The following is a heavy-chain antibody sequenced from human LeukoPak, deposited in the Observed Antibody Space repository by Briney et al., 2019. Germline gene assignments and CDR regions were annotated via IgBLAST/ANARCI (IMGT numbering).Heavy chain of an antibody. D-gene: IGHD4-11*01. J-gene: IGHJ6*03. CDR1: GGSFSNSY. CDR3: ARAPPTVTTLYYYYYYMDV. V-gene: IGHV4-34*01. Sequence: PSETLSPTCAVYGGSFSNSYWSWIRQPPGKGLEWIGEIKGGGSTNYNAALKSRVTISLDTSKNQFSLKLTSVTAADTAVYYCARAPPTVTTLYYYYYYMDVWGKGTTVTVSS. CDR2: IKGGGST.